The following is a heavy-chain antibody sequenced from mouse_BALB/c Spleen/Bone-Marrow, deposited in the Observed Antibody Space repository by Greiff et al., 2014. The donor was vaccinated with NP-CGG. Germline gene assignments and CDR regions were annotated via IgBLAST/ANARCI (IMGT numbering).Heavy chain of an antibody. J-gene: IGHJ2*01. D-gene: IGHD2-1*01. CDR1: GYSFTSYW. CDR3: TRKVYYGNPLDY. V-gene: IGHV1-5*01. CDR2: IYPGNSDT. Sequence: EVQLQQSGTVLARPGASVKMSCKASGYSFTSYWMHWVKQRPGQGLEWIGAIYPGNSDTSYNQKFKGKAKLTAVTSATTAYMELSSLTNEDSAVYFCTRKVYYGNPLDYWGQGTTLTDSS.